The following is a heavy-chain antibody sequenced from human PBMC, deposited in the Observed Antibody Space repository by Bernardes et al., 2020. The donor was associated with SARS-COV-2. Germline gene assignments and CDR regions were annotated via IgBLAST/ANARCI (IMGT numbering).Heavy chain of an antibody. J-gene: IGHJ4*02. CDR1: GGFLSDYY. Sequence: SETLSLTCAVFGGFLSDYYWSWTRQTPGKGLEWIGEINDRGRPDYNPTLKSRATISVDTSKKQVSLKLASVTAADSRVYYCTTFFGVQMARITGNYFDFWGQGTLVTVSS. CDR2: INDRGRP. D-gene: IGHD5-12*01. CDR3: TTFFGVQMARITGNYFDF. V-gene: IGHV4-34*01.